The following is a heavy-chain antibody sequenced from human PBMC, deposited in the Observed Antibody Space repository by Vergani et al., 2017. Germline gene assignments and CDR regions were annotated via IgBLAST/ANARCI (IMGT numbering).Heavy chain of an antibody. CDR2: IYSGGST. D-gene: IGHD6-13*01. V-gene: IGHV3-66*01. CDR3: ARDAAGAAAGKASFDY. Sequence: EVQLVESGGGLVQPGGSLRLSCAASGFTVSSNYMSWVRQAPGKGLEWVSVIYSGGSTYYADSVKGRFTISRDNSKNTLYLQMNSLRAEDTAVYYCARDAAGAAAGKASFDYWGQGTLVTVSS. J-gene: IGHJ4*02. CDR1: GFTVSSNY.